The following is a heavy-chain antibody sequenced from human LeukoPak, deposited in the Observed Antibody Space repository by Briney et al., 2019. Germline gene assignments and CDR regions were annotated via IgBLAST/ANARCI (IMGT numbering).Heavy chain of an antibody. J-gene: IGHJ4*02. D-gene: IGHD1-14*01. CDR3: ARLSPGYYFDY. V-gene: IGHV4-59*08. CDR2: IYYSGST. Sequence: SETLSLTCTVSGGSISSYYWSWIRQPPGKGLEWIGYIYYSGSTNYNPSLKSRVTISVDMSKNQFSLKLSSVTAADTAVYYCARLSPGYYFDYWGQETLVTVSS. CDR1: GGSISSYY.